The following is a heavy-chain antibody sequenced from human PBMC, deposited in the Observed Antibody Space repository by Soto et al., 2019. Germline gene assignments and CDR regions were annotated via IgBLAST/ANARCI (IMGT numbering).Heavy chain of an antibody. Sequence: SVKVSRKASGGTFSSYAISWVRQAPGQGLEWMGGIIPIFGTANYAQKFQGRVTITADESTSTAYMELSSLRSEDTAVYYCARGMVDYYDSSGYLSFDYWGQGTQVTVSS. CDR2: IIPIFGTA. J-gene: IGHJ4*02. CDR1: GGTFSSYA. CDR3: ARGMVDYYDSSGYLSFDY. D-gene: IGHD3-22*01. V-gene: IGHV1-69*13.